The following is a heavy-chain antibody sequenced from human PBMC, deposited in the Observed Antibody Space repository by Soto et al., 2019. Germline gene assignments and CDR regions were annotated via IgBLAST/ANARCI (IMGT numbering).Heavy chain of an antibody. D-gene: IGHD3-22*01. CDR2: IIPIFGTA. CDR1: GGTFSSYA. Sequence: SVKVSCKASGGTFSSYAISWVRQANGQGLEWMGGIIPIFGTANYAQKFQGRVTITADESTSTAYMELSSLRSEDTAVYYCARDSGIPGYYYDSSGYLDYWGQGTLVTVSS. J-gene: IGHJ4*02. V-gene: IGHV1-69*13. CDR3: ARDSGIPGYYYDSSGYLDY.